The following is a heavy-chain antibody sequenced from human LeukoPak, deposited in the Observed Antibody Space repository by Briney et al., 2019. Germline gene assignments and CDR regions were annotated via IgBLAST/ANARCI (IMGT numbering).Heavy chain of an antibody. V-gene: IGHV4-38-2*02. Sequence: SETLSLTCTVSGYPISRSYLWGWVRQPPGKAPEWIGSTSHDGSSYQNPSLKSRVTISIDTSKNQFSLKMTSLTAADTAVYYCVRGELGDFDNWGQGILVTVSS. CDR1: GYPISRSYL. D-gene: IGHD7-27*01. CDR2: TSHDGSS. CDR3: VRGELGDFDN. J-gene: IGHJ4*02.